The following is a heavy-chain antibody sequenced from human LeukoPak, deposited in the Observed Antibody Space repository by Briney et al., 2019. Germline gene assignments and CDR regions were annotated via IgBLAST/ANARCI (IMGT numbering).Heavy chain of an antibody. Sequence: PGRSLRLSCAASGFTFDDYAMHWVRQAPGKGLEWVSGISWNSGSIGYADSVKGRFTISRDNAKNTVYLQMNNLRAEDTAVYYCVSFYETNWGRGTLVTVSS. CDR1: GFTFDDYA. J-gene: IGHJ4*02. CDR3: VSFYETN. V-gene: IGHV3-9*01. CDR2: ISWNSGSI. D-gene: IGHD2-2*01.